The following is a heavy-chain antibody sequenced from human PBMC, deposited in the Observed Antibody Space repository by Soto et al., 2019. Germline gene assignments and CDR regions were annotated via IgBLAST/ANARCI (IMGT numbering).Heavy chain of an antibody. J-gene: IGHJ6*02. CDR1: GGSFSGYY. CDR3: ARGNGRYCSSTSCFPSRGHYYYYYGMDV. CDR2: INHSGST. Sequence: SETLSLTCAVYGGSFSGYYWSWIRQPPGKGLEWIGEINHSGSTNYNPSLKSRVTISVDTSKNQFSLKLSSVTAADTAVYYCARGNGRYCSSTSCFPSRGHYYYYYGMDVWGQGTTVTV. V-gene: IGHV4-34*01. D-gene: IGHD2-2*01.